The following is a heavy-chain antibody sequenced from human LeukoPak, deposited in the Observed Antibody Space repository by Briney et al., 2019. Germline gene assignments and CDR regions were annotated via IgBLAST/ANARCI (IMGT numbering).Heavy chain of an antibody. D-gene: IGHD6-19*01. J-gene: IGHJ4*02. CDR2: VHNVGST. CDR1: GVSTTNGIYY. Sequence: SSETLSLTCTVSGVSTTNGIYYWAWIRQPPGKGLEWIGSVHNVGSTYYNLSLRSRVTMSIDTSKNQFSLRLNSVTAADTAVYYCARHAEYDSGWHFYLDHWGQGILVTVSS. V-gene: IGHV4-39*01. CDR3: ARHAEYDSGWHFYLDH.